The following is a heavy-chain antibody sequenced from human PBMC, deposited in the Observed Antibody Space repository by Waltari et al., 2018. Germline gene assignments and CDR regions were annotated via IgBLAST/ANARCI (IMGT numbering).Heavy chain of an antibody. CDR3: ARDVYYDRSGFDC. Sequence: QLQLQESGPGLVKPSETLSLTCTVSGGSISSSSYYWGWIRQPPGKGLEWMGAVTPIFGTLHFAQRFLGRLTMTADDSTDTGYMDLTDLRSEDTAIYYCARDVYYDRSGFDCWGQGTLVTVSS. J-gene: IGHJ4*02. CDR1: GGSISSSSYY. CDR2: TPIFGTL. V-gene: IGHV4-39*02. D-gene: IGHD3-22*01.